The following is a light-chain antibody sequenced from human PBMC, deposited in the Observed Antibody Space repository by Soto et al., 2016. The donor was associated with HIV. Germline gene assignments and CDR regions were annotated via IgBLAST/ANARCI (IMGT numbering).Light chain of an antibody. CDR2: DDS. J-gene: IGLJ2*01. CDR3: QVWDGASDHVV. V-gene: IGLV3-21*03. CDR1: NVGSKS. Sequence: SYVLTQPPSLSVAPRKTARITCGGNNVGSKSVQWYQQKPGQAPILVLYDDSDRPSGIPERFSGSKSGNTATLTISRVEAGDEADYFCQVWDGASDHVVFGGGTRLAVL.